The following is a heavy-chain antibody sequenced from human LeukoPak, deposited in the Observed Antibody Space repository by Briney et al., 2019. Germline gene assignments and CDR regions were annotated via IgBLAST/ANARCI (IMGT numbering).Heavy chain of an antibody. V-gene: IGHV1-2*04. Sequence: ASVKVSCKASGYTFTGYYMHWVRQAPGQGLEWMGWINPSSGGTNYAQKFQGWVTMTRDTSISTAYMELSRLRSDDTAVYYCARDRGKYYDSSGYYYDYWGQGTLVTVSS. CDR1: GYTFTGYY. J-gene: IGHJ4*02. CDR2: INPSSGGT. CDR3: ARDRGKYYDSSGYYYDY. D-gene: IGHD3-22*01.